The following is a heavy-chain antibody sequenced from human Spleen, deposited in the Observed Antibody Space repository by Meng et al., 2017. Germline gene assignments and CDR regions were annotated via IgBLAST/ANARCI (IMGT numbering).Heavy chain of an antibody. Sequence: QVQLKQWGAGLLKHSETLSLPCAVYVGSFSGYYWSWLRQPPGKGLEWIGEIKHSGSTKYNASLKSRVTISLDTSKNQFSLRMASMTAADTAVYYCDLLGVVETTSLEDHWGQGTLVTVSS. D-gene: IGHD2-21*02. CDR3: DLLGVVETTSLEDH. CDR1: VGSFSGYY. CDR2: IKHSGST. V-gene: IGHV4-34*01. J-gene: IGHJ4*02.